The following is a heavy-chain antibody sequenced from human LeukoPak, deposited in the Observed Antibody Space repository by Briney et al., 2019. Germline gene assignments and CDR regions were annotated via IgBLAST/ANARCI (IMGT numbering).Heavy chain of an antibody. CDR3: ARNSTYYYDRSTYSYFDD. D-gene: IGHD3-22*01. Sequence: SETLSLTCTVSGGSIRSSSYYWGWIRQPPGKGLEWIGSIYYSGSTHYNPSSKSRATISTDTSKNQLSLKLSSVTAADTAMYYCARNSTYYYDRSTYSYFDDWGQGTLVTVSS. CDR1: GGSIRSSSYY. CDR2: IYYSGST. V-gene: IGHV4-39*01. J-gene: IGHJ4*02.